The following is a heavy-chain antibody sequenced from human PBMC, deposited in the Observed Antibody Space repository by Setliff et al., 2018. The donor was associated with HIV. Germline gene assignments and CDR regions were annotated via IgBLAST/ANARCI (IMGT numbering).Heavy chain of an antibody. CDR3: VKSQSQWLRFDVFDV. D-gene: IGHD5-12*01. CDR2: IKQDGNEE. J-gene: IGHJ3*01. V-gene: IGHV3-7*05. CDR1: GFTFSSYW. Sequence: GGSLRLSCSASGFTFSSYWMTWVRQPPGKGLEWVANIKQDGNEEDYLDSVKCRFTISRDNAKNSLYLQMNTLRAEDSAVYYCVKSQSQWLRFDVFDVWGQGTMVTVSS.